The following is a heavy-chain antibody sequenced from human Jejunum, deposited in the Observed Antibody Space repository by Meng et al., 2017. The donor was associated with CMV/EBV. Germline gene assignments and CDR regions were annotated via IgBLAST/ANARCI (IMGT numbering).Heavy chain of an antibody. V-gene: IGHV3-30*02. Sequence: CAASGFTVGTYGMHGVRQAPGRGLEWVAFRRNDGSKRFYADYVRGRFTVSRDNSKNTLYVQMNSMRAEDTAVYYCAKAYDSGMDVWGQGTTVTVSS. CDR2: RRNDGSKR. J-gene: IGHJ6*02. CDR3: AKAYDSGMDV. D-gene: IGHD3-22*01. CDR1: GFTVGTYG.